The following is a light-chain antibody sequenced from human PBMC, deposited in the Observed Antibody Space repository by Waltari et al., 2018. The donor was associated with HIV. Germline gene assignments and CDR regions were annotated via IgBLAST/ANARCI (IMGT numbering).Light chain of an antibody. CDR1: TWGDKY. Sequence: SYELTQPPSVSVSPGQTASIACSGDTWGDKYACCYQQKPGQSPVLVIYQDSKRPSWSPWRFSGSSSGNTATLTISGTQAMDEADYYCQAWDSSSVVFGGGTKLTVL. CDR2: QDS. CDR3: QAWDSSSVV. V-gene: IGLV3-1*01. J-gene: IGLJ2*01.